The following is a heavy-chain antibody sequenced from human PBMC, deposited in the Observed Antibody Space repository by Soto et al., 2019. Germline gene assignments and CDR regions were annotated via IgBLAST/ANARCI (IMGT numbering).Heavy chain of an antibody. Sequence: GASVKVSCKASGYNFIDYDINWVRQSTGQGLEWMGWMTPNSGNTGYAQKFQGRVTLTRDTSIGAAYVELSSLKSEDTAVYYCARNPYGSGLFDPWGQGTLVTVSS. D-gene: IGHD6-19*01. CDR1: GYNFIDYD. CDR2: MTPNSGNT. V-gene: IGHV1-8*01. J-gene: IGHJ5*02. CDR3: ARNPYGSGLFDP.